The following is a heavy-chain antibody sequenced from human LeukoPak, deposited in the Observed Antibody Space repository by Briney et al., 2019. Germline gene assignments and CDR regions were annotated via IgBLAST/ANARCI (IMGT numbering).Heavy chain of an antibody. Sequence: GGSLRLSCAASGFTFSSYSMNWVRQAPGKGLEWVSSISSSSSYIYYADSVKGRFTISRDNAKSSLYLQMNSLRAEDTAVYYCARRAMVRGAYYYMDVWGKGITVTVSS. D-gene: IGHD3-10*01. V-gene: IGHV3-21*01. CDR2: ISSSSSYI. J-gene: IGHJ6*03. CDR1: GFTFSSYS. CDR3: ARRAMVRGAYYYMDV.